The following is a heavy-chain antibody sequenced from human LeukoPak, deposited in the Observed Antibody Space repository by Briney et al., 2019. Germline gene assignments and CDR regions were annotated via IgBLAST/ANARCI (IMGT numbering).Heavy chain of an antibody. J-gene: IGHJ4*02. CDR1: GGSFSGYY. CDR2: INHSGST. Sequence: SETLSLTCAVYGGSFSGYYWSWIRQPPGKGLEWIXEINHSGSTNYNXSLKSRVTISVDTSKKQFSLKLSSVTAADTAVYYCVTYYFDSSGPKKNYWGQGTLVTVSS. CDR3: VTYYFDSSGPKKNY. V-gene: IGHV4-34*01. D-gene: IGHD3-22*01.